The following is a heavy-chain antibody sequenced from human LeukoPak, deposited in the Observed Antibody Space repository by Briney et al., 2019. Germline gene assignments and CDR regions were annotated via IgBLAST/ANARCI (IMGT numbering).Heavy chain of an antibody. Sequence: PSETLSLTCTVAGGSISSSSYYWGWICQPPGKGLEWIGSIYYSGSTYYNPSLKSRVTISVDTSKNQFSLKLSSVTAADTAVYYCARRIAAAGQFDYWGQGTLVTVSS. CDR1: GGSISSSSYY. V-gene: IGHV4-39*01. J-gene: IGHJ4*02. D-gene: IGHD6-13*01. CDR2: IYYSGST. CDR3: ARRIAAAGQFDY.